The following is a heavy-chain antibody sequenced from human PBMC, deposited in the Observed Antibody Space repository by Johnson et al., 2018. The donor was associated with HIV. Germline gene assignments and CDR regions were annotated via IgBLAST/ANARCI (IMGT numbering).Heavy chain of an antibody. Sequence: VQLVESGGGLVKPGGSLRLSCAASGFTFSNAWMSWVRQAPGKGLEWVGRIKSKTDGGTTDYAAPVKGRFTISRDDSQNTLYLQMNSLRTEDTAVYYCAKVQYYYGSGSNFDIWGQGTMVTVSS. J-gene: IGHJ3*02. CDR3: AKVQYYYGSGSNFDI. CDR2: IKSKTDGGTT. V-gene: IGHV3-15*01. D-gene: IGHD3-10*01. CDR1: GFTFSNAW.